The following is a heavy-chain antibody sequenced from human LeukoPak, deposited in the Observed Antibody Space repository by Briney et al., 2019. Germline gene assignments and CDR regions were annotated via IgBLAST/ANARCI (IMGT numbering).Heavy chain of an antibody. CDR1: GFTFSSYS. J-gene: IGHJ6*04. V-gene: IGHV3-21*03. D-gene: IGHD1-1*01. Sequence: GGSLRLSCAASGFTFSSYSMNWVRQAPGKGLEWVSSISGSSSYIYYADSVRGRFTISRDNSKKMVYLEMNSLRVEDTAVYYCAKTGMLRRVGYLDVWGKGTAVIVSS. CDR3: AKTGMLRRVGYLDV. CDR2: ISGSSSYI.